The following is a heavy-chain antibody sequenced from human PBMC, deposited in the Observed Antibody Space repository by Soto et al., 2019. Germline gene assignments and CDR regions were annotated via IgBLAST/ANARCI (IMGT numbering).Heavy chain of an antibody. J-gene: IGHJ4*02. CDR3: ERDPQPDIVVVVAATEEGDY. Sequence: QVQLVQSGAEVKKPGASVKVSCKASGYTFTSYGISWVRQAPGQGLEWMGWISAYNGNTNYAQKLQGRVTMTTDTSTRTAYKELRSRRSGDTAVYYCERDPQPDIVVVVAATEEGDYWGQGTLVTVSS. CDR2: ISAYNGNT. V-gene: IGHV1-18*01. CDR1: GYTFTSYG. D-gene: IGHD2-15*01.